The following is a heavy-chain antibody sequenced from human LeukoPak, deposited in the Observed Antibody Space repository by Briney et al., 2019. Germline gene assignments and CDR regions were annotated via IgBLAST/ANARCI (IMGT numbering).Heavy chain of an antibody. J-gene: IGHJ6*03. CDR1: GFTFSNYG. CDR3: ARDILYYYYMDV. CDR2: ISTSSTYI. D-gene: IGHD2-15*01. Sequence: GGSLRLSCAASGFTFSNYGMNWVRQAPGKGLEWVSSISTSSTYIFYADSVKGRFTISRDNAKNSLYLQMNSLRAEDTAVYYCARDILYYYYMDVWGKGTTVTVSS. V-gene: IGHV3-21*01.